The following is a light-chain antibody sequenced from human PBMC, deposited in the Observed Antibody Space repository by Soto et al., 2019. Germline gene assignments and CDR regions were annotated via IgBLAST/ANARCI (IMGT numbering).Light chain of an antibody. CDR1: QSISTR. CDR3: QQTFSPVIT. V-gene: IGKV1-5*01. Sequence: DIQMTQSPSTLSASVGDRVTITCRASQSISTRLAWYQQKPGKAPKLLIYDASSLESGVPSRFSGSASGTEFTLTISSLQPDDFATYYCQQTFSPVITFGGGTKVE. CDR2: DAS. J-gene: IGKJ4*01.